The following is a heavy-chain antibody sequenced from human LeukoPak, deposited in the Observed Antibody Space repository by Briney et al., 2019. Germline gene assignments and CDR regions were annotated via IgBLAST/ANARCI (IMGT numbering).Heavy chain of an antibody. Sequence: PGGSLRLSCAASGFTFSNNAMSWVRQAPGKGLEWVSAITGSGVSTYYADSVKGRFTNSTDNSKNTLYLQMNSLRAEDTAVYYCAKGLHNTTPREIDYWGQGTLVTVSS. CDR2: ITGSGVST. D-gene: IGHD1-1*01. CDR1: GFTFSNNA. CDR3: AKGLHNTTPREIDY. V-gene: IGHV3-23*01. J-gene: IGHJ4*02.